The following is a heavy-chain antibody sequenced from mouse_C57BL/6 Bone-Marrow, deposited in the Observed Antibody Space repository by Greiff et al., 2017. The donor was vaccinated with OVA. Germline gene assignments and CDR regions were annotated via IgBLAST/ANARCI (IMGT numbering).Heavy chain of an antibody. D-gene: IGHD1-1*01. CDR1: GYTFTDYN. CDR3: ARLTYGSSPLFAY. CDR2: INPNNGGT. Sequence: EVQLQQSGPELVKPGASVKIPCKASGYTFTDYNMDWVKQSHGKSLEWIGDINPNNGGTIYNQKFKGKATLTVDKSSSTAYMELRSLTSEDTAVYYCARLTYGSSPLFAYWGQGTLVTVSA. V-gene: IGHV1-18*01. J-gene: IGHJ3*01.